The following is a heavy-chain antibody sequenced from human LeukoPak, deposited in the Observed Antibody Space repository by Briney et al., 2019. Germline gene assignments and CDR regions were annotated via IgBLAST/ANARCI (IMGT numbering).Heavy chain of an antibody. Sequence: GGSLRLSCAASGSTVSSNYMSWVRQAPGKGLEWVSVIHSDGITYYADSVKGRFTISRDNSINTLYLQMSNLRAEDTALYYCASTSIIRGYDHDQYYWGQGTLVTVSS. J-gene: IGHJ4*02. CDR2: IHSDGIT. D-gene: IGHD5-12*01. V-gene: IGHV3-53*01. CDR3: ASTSIIRGYDHDQYY. CDR1: GSTVSSNY.